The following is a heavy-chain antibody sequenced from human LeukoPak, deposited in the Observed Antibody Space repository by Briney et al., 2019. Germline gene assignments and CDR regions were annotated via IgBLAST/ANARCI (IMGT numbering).Heavy chain of an antibody. CDR2: INHSGST. J-gene: IGHJ3*02. CDR3: ARRAIAARHLGDI. V-gene: IGHV4-34*01. Sequence: SETLSLTCAVYGGSFSGYYWSWIRQPPGKGLEWIGEINHSGSTNYNPSLKSRVTISVDTSKNQFSLKLSSVTAADTAVYYCARRAIAARHLGDIWGQGTMVTVSS. D-gene: IGHD6-6*01. CDR1: GGSFSGYY.